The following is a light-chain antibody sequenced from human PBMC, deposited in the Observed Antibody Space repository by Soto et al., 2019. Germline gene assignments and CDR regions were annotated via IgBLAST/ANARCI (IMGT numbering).Light chain of an antibody. Sequence: QSALTQPASVSGSPGQSITVSCTGTSSDIGGYNYVSWYQQYPGEAPKVIIYDVSDRTSGVSNRFSGSKSGNTASLTISGLQTEDEADYYCSSYTSSSTLVVFGTGTKLTVL. CDR3: SSYTSSSTLVV. CDR2: DVS. J-gene: IGLJ1*01. V-gene: IGLV2-14*03. CDR1: SSDIGGYNY.